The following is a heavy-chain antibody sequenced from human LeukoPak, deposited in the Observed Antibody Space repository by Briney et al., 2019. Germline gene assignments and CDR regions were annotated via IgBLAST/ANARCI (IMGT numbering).Heavy chain of an antibody. CDR1: GFTFSSYE. Sequence: HPGGSLRLSCAASGFTFSSYEMNWVRQAPGKGLEWVSYISSSGSTIYYADSVKGRFTISRDNAKNSLYLQMNSLRAEDTAVYYCARGGGIAKALDYWGQGTLVTVSS. J-gene: IGHJ4*02. CDR2: ISSSGSTI. V-gene: IGHV3-48*03. CDR3: ARGGGIAKALDY. D-gene: IGHD6-13*01.